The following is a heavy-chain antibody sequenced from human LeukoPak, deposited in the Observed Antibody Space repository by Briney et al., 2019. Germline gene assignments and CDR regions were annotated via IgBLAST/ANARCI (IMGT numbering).Heavy chain of an antibody. V-gene: IGHV4-4*07. Sequence: SETLSLTCTVSGGSISSYYWSWIRQPAGKGLEWIGRIYISGSTNYNPSLKSRVTMSVDTSKNQFSLKLSSVTAANTAVYYCARDRGTWNDDGFDYWGQGTLVTVSS. D-gene: IGHD1-1*01. CDR3: ARDRGTWNDDGFDY. J-gene: IGHJ4*02. CDR1: GGSISSYY. CDR2: IYISGST.